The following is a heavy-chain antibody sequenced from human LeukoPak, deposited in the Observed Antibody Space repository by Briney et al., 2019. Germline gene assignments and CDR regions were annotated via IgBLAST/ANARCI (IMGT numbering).Heavy chain of an antibody. CDR2: IYSGGNT. Sequence: GGSLRLSCAASGFTLSDHFMDWVRQAPGKGLEWVSVIYSGGNTYYADSVKGRFTISRDSSRNTLYLQMNTLRAEDTAVYYCARVEAAAGTGSLDSWGQGTLVTVSS. V-gene: IGHV3-53*01. CDR3: ARVEAAAGTGSLDS. J-gene: IGHJ4*02. CDR1: GFTLSDHF. D-gene: IGHD6-13*01.